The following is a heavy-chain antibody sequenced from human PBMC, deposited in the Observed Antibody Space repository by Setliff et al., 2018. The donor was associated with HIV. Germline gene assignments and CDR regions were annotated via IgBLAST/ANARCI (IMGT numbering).Heavy chain of an antibody. CDR3: AKSLSPGDYYNFLSGYSPFDY. V-gene: IGHV3-7*03. D-gene: IGHD3-3*01. CDR1: GFTFTSYW. CDR2: LNTDGSGM. J-gene: IGHJ4*02. Sequence: PGGSLRLSCATSGFTFTSYWINWVRQAPGKGLGWVAYLNTDGSGMYYADSIKGRFTISRDNAKSSLFLQMKSLRVEDTALYYCAKSLSPGDYYNFLSGYSPFDYWGQGTRVTVSS.